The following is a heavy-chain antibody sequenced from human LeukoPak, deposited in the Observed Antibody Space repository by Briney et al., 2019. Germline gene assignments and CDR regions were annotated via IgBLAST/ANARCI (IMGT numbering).Heavy chain of an antibody. J-gene: IGHJ4*02. Sequence: ASVKVSCKASGYTFISSSLHWVRQAPGQRLEWMGWINTGNGNTGYSQKFQGRVTLTRDTSASTGYMDLSSLRSDDTAVYYCARLRGVAATGIYDFWGQGTLVTVSS. D-gene: IGHD6-13*01. CDR1: GYTFISSS. CDR2: INTGNGNT. CDR3: ARLRGVAATGIYDF. V-gene: IGHV1-3*04.